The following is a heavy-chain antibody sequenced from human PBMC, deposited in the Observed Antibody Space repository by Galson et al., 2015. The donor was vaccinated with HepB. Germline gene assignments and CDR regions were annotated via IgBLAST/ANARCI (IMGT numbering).Heavy chain of an antibody. CDR2: ISSGGTR. CDR1: GLTFVSYS. Sequence: SLRLSCAPSGLTFVSYSMNWVRQAPGKGPEWVAYISSGGTRYYADSVKGRFIISRDNARNSLFLHMNRLRAEDTAVYYCARNPASYDYFSMDVWGQGTTVIVS. CDR3: ARNPASYDYFSMDV. J-gene: IGHJ6*02. V-gene: IGHV3-48*01.